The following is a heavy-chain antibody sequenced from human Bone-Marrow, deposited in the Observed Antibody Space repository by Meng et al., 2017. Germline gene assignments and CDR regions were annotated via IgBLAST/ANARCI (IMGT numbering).Heavy chain of an antibody. CDR3: ASLYGDSSVWYLDL. CDR1: VSSISRGNHY. V-gene: IGHV4-31*03. J-gene: IGHJ2*01. D-gene: IGHD4-17*01. CDR2: IYYSGST. Sequence: ESGPGTVSPSPTLPLTCIVTVSSISRGNHYWSWIRQHPGKGLEYIGYIYYSGSTYYNPSLKSRVIISVDTSKNQFSLRLNSVTAADTAVYYCASLYGDSSVWYLDLWGRGTLVTVSS.